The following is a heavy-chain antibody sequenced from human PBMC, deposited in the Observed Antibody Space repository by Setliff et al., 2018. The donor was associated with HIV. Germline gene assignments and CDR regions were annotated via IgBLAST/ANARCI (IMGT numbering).Heavy chain of an antibody. CDR3: ARTEYYDFWSGPRGFDP. CDR1: GGSISSNKW. J-gene: IGHJ5*02. D-gene: IGHD3-3*01. Sequence: SETLSLTCAVSGGSISSNKWWSWVRQPPGKGLEWIGEIYQSGHTNYSPPLESRVTISVDESKNQFSLKLSSVTAADTAVYYCARTEYYDFWSGPRGFDPWGQGTLVTVSS. V-gene: IGHV4-4*02. CDR2: IYQSGHT.